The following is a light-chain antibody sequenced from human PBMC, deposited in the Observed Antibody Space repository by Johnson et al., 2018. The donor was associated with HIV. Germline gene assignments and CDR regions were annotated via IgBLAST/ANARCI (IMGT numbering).Light chain of an antibody. J-gene: IGLJ1*01. V-gene: IGLV1-51*02. CDR2: ANN. Sequence: QSVLTQPPSVSAAPGQNVNISCSGGTSNIGNNYVSWYQQLPGPAPKLLIYANNKRPSVLPDRFSSSQSGTSATLDIPVLPPGDESDYYCGTGVSSLSAGVFGTGTKCTVL. CDR1: TSNIGNNY. CDR3: GTGVSSLSAGV.